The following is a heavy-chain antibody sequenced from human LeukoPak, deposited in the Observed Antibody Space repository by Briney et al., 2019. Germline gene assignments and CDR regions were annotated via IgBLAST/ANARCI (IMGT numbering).Heavy chain of an antibody. CDR2: IYYSGST. Sequence: SETLSLTCTVSGGSISSYYWSWIRQPPGKGLEWIGYIYYSGSTYYNPSLKSRVTISVDTSKNQFSLKLSSVTAADTAVYYCARAGGSTVTTRYFDLWGRGTLATVSS. J-gene: IGHJ2*01. CDR3: ARAGGSTVTTRYFDL. D-gene: IGHD4-17*01. V-gene: IGHV4-59*08. CDR1: GGSISSYY.